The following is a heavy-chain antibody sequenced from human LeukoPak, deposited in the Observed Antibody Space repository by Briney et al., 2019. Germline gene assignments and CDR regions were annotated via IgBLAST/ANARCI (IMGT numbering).Heavy chain of an antibody. CDR2: IIPIFGTA. CDR3: ARDNSVRDEAWWFNP. Sequence: SVKVSCKTSGGTFSSYAISWVRQAPGQGLEWMGGIIPIFGTANYAQKFQGRVTLTRDMSTSTDYLELSSLRSKDTAVYYCARDNSVRDEAWWFNPWGQGTLVTVSS. D-gene: IGHD5-24*01. CDR1: GGTFSSYA. J-gene: IGHJ5*02. V-gene: IGHV1-69*05.